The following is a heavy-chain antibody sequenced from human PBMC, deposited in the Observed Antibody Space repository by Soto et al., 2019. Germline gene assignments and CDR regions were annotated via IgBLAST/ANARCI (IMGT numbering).Heavy chain of an antibody. CDR3: ARYTTTLTFDYYYGMDV. CDR2: IIPIFGTA. D-gene: IGHD4-17*01. Sequence: ASVKVSCKASGGTFSSYAISWVRQAPGQGLEWMGGIIPIFGTANYAQKFQGRVTITADESTSTAYMELSSLRSEDTAVYYCARYTTTLTFDYYYGMDVWGQGTTVTVSS. V-gene: IGHV1-69*13. CDR1: GGTFSSYA. J-gene: IGHJ6*02.